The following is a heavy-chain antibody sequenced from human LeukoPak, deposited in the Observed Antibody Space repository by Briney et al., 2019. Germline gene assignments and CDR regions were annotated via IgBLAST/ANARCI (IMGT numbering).Heavy chain of an antibody. Sequence: GRSLRLSCAASGFTFSSYGMRWVRQAPGKGLEWVAVISYDGSDKYYADSVKGRFTISRDNSKNTLYLQMNSLRAEDTAVYYCGNHFPHFDYWGQGTLVTVSS. D-gene: IGHD3-3*02. V-gene: IGHV3-30*18. CDR3: GNHFPHFDY. CDR1: GFTFSSYG. J-gene: IGHJ4*02. CDR2: ISYDGSDK.